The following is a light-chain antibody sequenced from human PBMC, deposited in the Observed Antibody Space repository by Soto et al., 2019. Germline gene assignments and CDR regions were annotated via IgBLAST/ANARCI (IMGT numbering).Light chain of an antibody. J-gene: IGLJ1*01. Sequence: QSVLTQPASVSGSPGQSITISCTGTSSDVGGYKHVSWYQHHPGKAPKLIIYEVSDRPSGVSDRFSGSKSGNTASLTISGLQAEDEADYYCRSYTSSRTFVFGIGTKLTVL. CDR1: SSDVGGYKH. CDR2: EVS. V-gene: IGLV2-14*01. CDR3: RSYTSSRTFV.